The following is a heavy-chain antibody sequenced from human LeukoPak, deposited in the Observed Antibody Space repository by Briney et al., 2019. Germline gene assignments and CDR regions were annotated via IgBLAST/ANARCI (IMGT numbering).Heavy chain of an antibody. CDR1: GFTFSSYE. Sequence: PGGSLRLSCAASGFTFSSYEMNWVRQAPGKGLEWVSYISSSGSTIYYADSVKGRFTISRDNAKNSLYLQMNSLRAEDTAVYYCARGQAGILTGYYSFDYWGQGTLVTVSS. D-gene: IGHD3-9*01. J-gene: IGHJ4*02. V-gene: IGHV3-48*03. CDR3: ARGQAGILTGYYSFDY. CDR2: ISSSGSTI.